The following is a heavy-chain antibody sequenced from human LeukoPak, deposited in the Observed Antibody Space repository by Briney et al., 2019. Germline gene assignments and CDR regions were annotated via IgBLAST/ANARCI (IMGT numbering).Heavy chain of an antibody. CDR3: ARDVEGGTFDI. D-gene: IGHD3-16*01. V-gene: IGHV3-7*05. J-gene: IGHJ3*02. CDR1: GFTFSRFW. CDR2: IDQSGGRN. Sequence: GSLRLSCAASGFTFSRFWMNWVRQAPGRGLEWVANIDQSGGRNNYVDSVKGRSTISRDNAKNSLFLEMGSLRADDTAVYFCARDVEGGTFDIWGQGTTVTVSS.